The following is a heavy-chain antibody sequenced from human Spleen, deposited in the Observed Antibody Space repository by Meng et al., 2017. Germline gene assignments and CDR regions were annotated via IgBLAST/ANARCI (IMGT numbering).Heavy chain of an antibody. CDR3: ARYYYDSSGRTEYAFDI. D-gene: IGHD3-22*01. CDR2: IYYSGST. CDR1: GGSISNYY. J-gene: IGHJ3*02. Sequence: SETLSLTCTVSGGSISNYYWSWIRQPPGKVLEWIGYIYYSGSTNYNPSLKSRVTISVDTSKNQFSLKLSSVTAADTAVYYCARYYYDSSGRTEYAFDIWGQGTMATVSS. V-gene: IGHV4-59*01.